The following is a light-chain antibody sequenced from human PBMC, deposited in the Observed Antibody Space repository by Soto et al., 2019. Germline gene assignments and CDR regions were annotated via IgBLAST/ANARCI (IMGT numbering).Light chain of an antibody. Sequence: QSALTQPASVSGSPGQSITISCTGTSSDGGAYNYVSWYQQHPGKAPKLMIYEVSNRHSGVSNRFSGSKSGNTASLTISGLQAEDEADYYCSSYTSSSTLYVFGTGTKLTVL. CDR2: EVS. V-gene: IGLV2-14*01. CDR3: SSYTSSSTLYV. CDR1: SSDGGAYNY. J-gene: IGLJ1*01.